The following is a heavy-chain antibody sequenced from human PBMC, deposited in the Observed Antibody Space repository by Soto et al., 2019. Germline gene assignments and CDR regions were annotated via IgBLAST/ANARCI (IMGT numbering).Heavy chain of an antibody. CDR2: IYPGDSDT. V-gene: IGHV5-51*01. D-gene: IGHD1-26*01. CDR1: GYNFSSYW. CDR3: ATPKVTGPWDYGMDV. Sequence: GESLKISCKGSGYNFSSYWIGWVRQMPGKGLECMGIIYPGDSDTRYSPSFQGQVTISADKSISTAYLQWSSLKASDTAMYYCATPKVTGPWDYGMDVCDERPRVTVSS. J-gene: IGHJ6*01.